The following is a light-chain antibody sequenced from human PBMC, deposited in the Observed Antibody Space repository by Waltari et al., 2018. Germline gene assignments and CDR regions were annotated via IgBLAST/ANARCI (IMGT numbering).Light chain of an antibody. J-gene: IGLJ1*01. CDR2: RNN. CDR1: HPNLGSNF. Sequence: QSVLTQPPSASETPGQRVTISCSGSHPNLGSNFPYWYQQLPGSAPKLLIYRNNLRPSGVPDRFSASKYGTLASLVISGLRSEDEGVYYCASWDESHYVFGGGTTVTVL. V-gene: IGLV1-47*01. CDR3: ASWDESHYV.